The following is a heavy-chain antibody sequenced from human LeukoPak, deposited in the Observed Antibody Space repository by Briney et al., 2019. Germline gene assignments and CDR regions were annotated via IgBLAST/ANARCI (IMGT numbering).Heavy chain of an antibody. CDR1: GGSISSYY. Sequence: PSETLSLTCTVSGGSISSYYWSWIRQPPGKGLEWIGEINHSGSTNYNPSLKSRVTISVDTSKNQFSLKLSAVTAADTAVYYCARGTLYYDDAFDIWGKGTMVTVSS. CDR2: INHSGST. V-gene: IGHV4-34*01. CDR3: ARGTLYYDDAFDI. J-gene: IGHJ3*02. D-gene: IGHD3-22*01.